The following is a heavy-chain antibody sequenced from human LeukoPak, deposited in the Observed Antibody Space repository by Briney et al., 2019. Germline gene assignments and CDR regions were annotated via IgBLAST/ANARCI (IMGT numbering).Heavy chain of an antibody. D-gene: IGHD6-19*01. J-gene: IGHJ5*02. CDR3: ARGGAVAGMGP. Sequence: GGSLRLSCAASGFTVSSSYMSWVRQAPGKGLEWVSVIYSSGTTYYADSVKGRFTISRDNSKNTLYLQMNSLRAEDTAVYYCARGGAVAGMGPWGQGTLVTVSS. CDR1: GFTVSSSY. V-gene: IGHV3-53*01. CDR2: IYSSGTT.